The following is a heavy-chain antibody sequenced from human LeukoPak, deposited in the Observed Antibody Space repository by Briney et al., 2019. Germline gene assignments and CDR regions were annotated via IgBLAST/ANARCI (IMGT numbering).Heavy chain of an antibody. J-gene: IGHJ4*02. D-gene: IGHD2-15*01. CDR3: AREGEYCSGGSCYKHPFDY. V-gene: IGHV1-2*04. CDR1: GYTFTGYY. CDR2: INPNSGGT. Sequence: ASVKVSCKASGYTFTGYYMHWVRQAPGQGLEWMGWINPNSGGTNYAQKFQGWVTMTRDTSISTAYMELSRLRSDDTAVYYCAREGEYCSGGSCYKHPFDYWGQGTLVTVSS.